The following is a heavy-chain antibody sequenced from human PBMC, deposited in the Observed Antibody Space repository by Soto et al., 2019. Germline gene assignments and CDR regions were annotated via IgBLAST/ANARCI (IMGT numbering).Heavy chain of an antibody. CDR2: ISSSSTI. CDR1: GFTFSSYS. V-gene: IGHV3-48*01. J-gene: IGHJ1*01. CDR3: ARDLGSSWYPEYFQH. D-gene: IGHD6-13*01. Sequence: GGSLRLSCAASGFTFSSYSMNWVRQAPGKGLEWVSYISSSSTIYYADSVKGRFTISRDNAKNSLYLQMNSLRAEDTAVYYCARDLGSSWYPEYFQHWGQGTLVTVSS.